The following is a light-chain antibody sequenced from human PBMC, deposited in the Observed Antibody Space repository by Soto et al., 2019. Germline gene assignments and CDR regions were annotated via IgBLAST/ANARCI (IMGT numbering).Light chain of an antibody. V-gene: IGKV3-11*01. CDR3: QQSYSTPT. J-gene: IGKJ5*01. CDR1: QSVSNY. Sequence: EIVWTQSPATLSLSPGERVTLSCRASQSVSNYLAWYQQKPGQAPRLLVSAASNRATGIPARFSGSGSGTDFTLTISRLEPEDFASYYCQQSYSTPTFGQGTRLEIK. CDR2: AAS.